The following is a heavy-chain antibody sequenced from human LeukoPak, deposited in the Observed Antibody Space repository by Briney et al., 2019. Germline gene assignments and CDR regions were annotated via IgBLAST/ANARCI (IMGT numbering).Heavy chain of an antibody. CDR2: MYYSGNT. Sequence: PSETLSLTCTVSGGSISSYYWSWIRQPPGKGLEWIGYMYYSGNTYYNPSLKSRVTISIDTSKNQFSPKVTSVTAADTAVYYCARIVADDYYYYYGMDVWGQGTTVTVSS. D-gene: IGHD2-21*01. CDR1: GGSISSYY. J-gene: IGHJ6*02. CDR3: ARIVADDYYYYYGMDV. V-gene: IGHV4-59*01.